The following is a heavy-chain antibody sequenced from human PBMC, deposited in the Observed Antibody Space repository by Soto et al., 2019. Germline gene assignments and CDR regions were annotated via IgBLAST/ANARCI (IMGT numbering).Heavy chain of an antibody. CDR3: AKDQGSSWYEIDY. CDR1: GFTFSNYA. CDR2: ISVSGGSI. J-gene: IGHJ4*02. D-gene: IGHD6-13*01. Sequence: GGSLRLSCAASGFTFSNYAVTWVRQAPGKGLEWVSTISVSGGSIYYADSVKGRFTISRDNSKNTLYLQMNSLRAEDTAVYYCAKDQGSSWYEIDYWGQGTLVTVSS. V-gene: IGHV3-23*01.